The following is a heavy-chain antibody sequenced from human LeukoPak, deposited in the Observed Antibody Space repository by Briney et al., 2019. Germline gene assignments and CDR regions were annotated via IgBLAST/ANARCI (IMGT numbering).Heavy chain of an antibody. CDR3: ARPGYYDSSGYYNDGFDI. CDR2: IYPGDSDT. CDR1: GYSFTSYW. V-gene: IGHV5-51*01. D-gene: IGHD3-22*01. J-gene: IGHJ3*02. Sequence: GESLKISCSGSGYSFTSYWIGWVRQMPGKGLEGMGTIYPGDSDTRYSPSFQGQVTISADKTISNAYLQWSSLKASDTAMYYCARPGYYDSSGYYNDGFDIWGQGTMVTVSS.